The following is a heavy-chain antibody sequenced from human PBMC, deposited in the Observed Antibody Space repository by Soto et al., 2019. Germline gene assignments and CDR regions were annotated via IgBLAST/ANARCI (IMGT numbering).Heavy chain of an antibody. V-gene: IGHV1-69*01. J-gene: IGHJ5*02. Sequence: QVQLVQSGAEVKKPGSSVKVSCTASGGPFSSYAINWVRQAPGQGLEWMGVITPMFGAPNYAQNFKGRITITADQSTNTAYMDLSSLTSGDTAVYFCVRVFSGRWFEPWGQGTLVTVSS. D-gene: IGHD6-25*01. CDR1: GGPFSSYA. CDR3: VRVFSGRWFEP. CDR2: ITPMFGAP.